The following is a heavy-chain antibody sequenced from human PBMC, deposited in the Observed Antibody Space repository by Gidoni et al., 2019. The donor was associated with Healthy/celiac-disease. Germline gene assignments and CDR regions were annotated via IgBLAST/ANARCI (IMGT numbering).Heavy chain of an antibody. V-gene: IGHV3-30*18. CDR2: ISYDGSNK. CDR3: AKEGVIVKADY. D-gene: IGHD3-16*02. CDR1: GFTFSSYG. Sequence: QVQLVESGGGVVQPGRCLGLSCAASGFTFSSYGMHWVRQAPGKGLVWVAVISYDGSNKYYADSVKGRFTISRDNSKNTLYLQMNSLGAEDTAVYYCAKEGVIVKADYWGQGTRLTVSS. J-gene: IGHJ4*02.